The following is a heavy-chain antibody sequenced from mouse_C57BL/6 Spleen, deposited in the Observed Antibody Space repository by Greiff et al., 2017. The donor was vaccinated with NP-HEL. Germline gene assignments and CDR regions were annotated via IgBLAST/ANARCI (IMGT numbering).Heavy chain of an antibody. CDR3: ARGGSSPAWFAY. CDR2: IDPSDSYT. J-gene: IGHJ3*01. V-gene: IGHV1-50*01. D-gene: IGHD1-1*01. Sequence: QVQLQQPGAELVKPGASVKLSCKASGYTFTSYWMRWVKQRPGQGLEWIGEIDPSDSYTNYNQKFKGKATLTVDTSSSTAYMQLSSLTSEDSAVYYCARGGSSPAWFAYWGQGTLVTVSA. CDR1: GYTFTSYW.